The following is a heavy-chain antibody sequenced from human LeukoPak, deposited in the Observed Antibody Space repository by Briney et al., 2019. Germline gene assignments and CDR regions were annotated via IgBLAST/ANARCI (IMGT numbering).Heavy chain of an antibody. CDR3: ARGRLVGGYGAGGLTIFDY. D-gene: IGHD5-12*01. CDR2: INHSGST. J-gene: IGHJ4*02. CDR1: GGSSSGYY. Sequence: PSETLSLTCAVYGGSSSGYYWSWIRRPPGKGLEWIGEINHSGSTNYNPSLKSRVTISVDTSKNQFSLKLSSVTAADTAVYYCARGRLVGGYGAGGLTIFDYWGQGTLVTVSS. V-gene: IGHV4-34*01.